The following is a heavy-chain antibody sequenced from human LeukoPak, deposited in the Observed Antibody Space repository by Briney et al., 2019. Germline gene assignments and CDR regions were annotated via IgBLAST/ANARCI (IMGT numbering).Heavy chain of an antibody. J-gene: IGHJ4*02. CDR2: ISACNGNT. V-gene: IGHV1-18*01. CDR3: ARDRNRSHYKGRDPSRFDY. CDR1: GYTFTSYG. Sequence: ASVTVSCKASGYTFTSYGISWVRQAPGQGLEWMGWISACNGNTNYAQKLQGRVTMTTDTSTSTAYMELRSLRSDDTAVYYCARDRNRSHYKGRDPSRFDYWGQGTLVTVSS. D-gene: IGHD1-20*01.